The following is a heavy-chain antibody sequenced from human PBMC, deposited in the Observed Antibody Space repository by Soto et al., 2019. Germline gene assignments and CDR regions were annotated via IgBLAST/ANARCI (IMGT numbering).Heavy chain of an antibody. CDR1: GFTFSSYW. CDR2: IKQDGSEK. CDR3: ARDRVARGWYNKNLNWFDP. V-gene: IGHV3-7*05. Sequence: GGSLRLSCAASGFTFSSYWMSWVRQAPGKGLEWVANIKQDGSEKYYVDSVKGRFTISRDNAKNSLYLQMNSLRAEDTAVYYCARDRVARGWYNKNLNWFDPWGQGTLVTSPQ. D-gene: IGHD6-19*01. J-gene: IGHJ5*02.